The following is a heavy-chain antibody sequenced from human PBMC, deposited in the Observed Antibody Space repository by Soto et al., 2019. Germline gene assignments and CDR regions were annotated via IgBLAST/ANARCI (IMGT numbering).Heavy chain of an antibody. CDR3: AKDNGSGCDWLRVGDASDI. CDR2: ISYDGSNK. CDR1: GFTFSSYG. V-gene: IGHV3-30*18. J-gene: IGHJ3*02. D-gene: IGHD5-12*01. Sequence: GGSLRLSCAASGFTFSSYGMHWVRQAPGKWLEWVAVISYDGSNKYYADSVKGRLTISRDNSKNTLYLQMNSLRGEDTAVYYCAKDNGSGCDWLRVGDASDIWGQGTMVTVSS.